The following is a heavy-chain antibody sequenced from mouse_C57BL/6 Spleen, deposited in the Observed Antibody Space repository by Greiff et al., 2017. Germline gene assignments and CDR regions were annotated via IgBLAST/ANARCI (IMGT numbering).Heavy chain of an antibody. V-gene: IGHV5-17*01. Sequence: EVMLVESGGGLVKPGGSQKLSCAASGFTFSDYGMHWVRQAPEKGLEWVAYISSGSSTIYYADTVKGRFTISRDNAKNTLFLQMTSLRSEDTAMYYCARVLITTVVARKAMDYWGQGTSVTVSS. D-gene: IGHD1-1*01. CDR3: ARVLITTVVARKAMDY. CDR1: GFTFSDYG. J-gene: IGHJ4*01. CDR2: ISSGSSTI.